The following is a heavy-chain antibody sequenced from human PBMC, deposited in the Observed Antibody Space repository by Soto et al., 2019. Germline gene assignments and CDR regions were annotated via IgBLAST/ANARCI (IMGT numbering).Heavy chain of an antibody. CDR3: ARGGGSDSFDY. Sequence: TLSLTCTVSVASITYGGYSWSWIRQTPGKGLEWIGYINHLETTFYNPSFESRLTLSIDRAKNQFSLNLSSMSAADRAVYFCARGGGSDSFDYWGQGILVTVSS. CDR2: INHLETT. J-gene: IGHJ4*02. CDR1: VASITYGGYS. D-gene: IGHD1-26*01. V-gene: IGHV4-30-2*01.